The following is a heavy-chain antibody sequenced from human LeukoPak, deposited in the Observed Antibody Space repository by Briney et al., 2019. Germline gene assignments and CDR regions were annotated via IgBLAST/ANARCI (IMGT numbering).Heavy chain of an antibody. Sequence: PGGSLTPSCAASGFTFNSFGMHWVRRAPGKGLEWVAVISYYGSNKYFADSVKGRFTISRDNSKNPLYLQMNSLRAEATAVYYCAKDYDSSGWAAFDIWGQGTMVTVSS. CDR3: AKDYDSSGWAAFDI. J-gene: IGHJ3*02. V-gene: IGHV3-30*18. CDR2: ISYYGSNK. CDR1: GFTFNSFG. D-gene: IGHD3-22*01.